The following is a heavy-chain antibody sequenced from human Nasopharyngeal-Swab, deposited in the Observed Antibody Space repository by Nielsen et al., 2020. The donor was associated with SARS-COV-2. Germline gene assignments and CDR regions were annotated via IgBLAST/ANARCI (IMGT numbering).Heavy chain of an antibody. V-gene: IGHV1-46*01. J-gene: IGHJ4*02. CDR2: INPSGGST. CDR3: ARVRGYSYGSFDY. CDR1: GYTFTTYA. D-gene: IGHD5-18*01. Sequence: ASVKVSCKASGYTFTTYAIHWVRQAPGQGLEWMGIINPSGGSTNYAQKFQDRVTMTRDTSTSTVYMELSSLRSEDTAVYYCARVRGYSYGSFDYWGQGTLVTVSS.